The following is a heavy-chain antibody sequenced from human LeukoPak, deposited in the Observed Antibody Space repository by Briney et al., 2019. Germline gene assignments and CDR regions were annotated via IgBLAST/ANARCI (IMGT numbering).Heavy chain of an antibody. J-gene: IGHJ4*02. CDR3: AETRGYSGYDHIDS. D-gene: IGHD5-12*01. V-gene: IGHV3-66*01. Sequence: GGSLRLSCAASGFIVSHNTMAWVRQAPGKGLEWVSLVYSAGTTYYADSVKGRSTISRDNSRNSLLLRMNNLRAEDTAVYYCAETRGYSGYDHIDSWGQGTLVTVSS. CDR1: GFIVSHNT. CDR2: VYSAGTT.